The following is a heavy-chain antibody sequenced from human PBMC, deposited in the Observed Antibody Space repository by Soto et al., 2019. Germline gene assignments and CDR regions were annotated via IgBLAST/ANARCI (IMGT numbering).Heavy chain of an antibody. D-gene: IGHD2-2*01. J-gene: IGHJ6*02. CDR1: GFPFANHW. V-gene: IGHV3-23*04. CDR2: ISGSGGST. Sequence: EVQLVESGGGLVQPGGSLRLSCAVSGFPFANHWMHWVRQAPGKGLEWVSAISGSGGSTYYADSVKGRFTISRDNSKNTLYLQMNSLRAEDTAVYYCAKDRGLGYCSSTSCRTYYYGMDVWGQGTTVTVSS. CDR3: AKDRGLGYCSSTSCRTYYYGMDV.